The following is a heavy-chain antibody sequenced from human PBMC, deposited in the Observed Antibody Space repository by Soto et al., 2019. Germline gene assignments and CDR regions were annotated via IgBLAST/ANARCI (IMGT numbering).Heavy chain of an antibody. J-gene: IGHJ5*02. V-gene: IGHV1-69*01. CDR1: GFTFSSYG. CDR3: ARGGLESYNWFDP. Sequence: QVQLVESGGGVVQPGRSLRLSCAASGFTFSSYGMHWVRQAPGKGLEWVGGIIPIFGTANYAQKFQGRVTITADESTSTAYMELSSLRSEDTAVYYCARGGLESYNWFDPWGQGTLVTVSS. CDR2: IIPIFGTA.